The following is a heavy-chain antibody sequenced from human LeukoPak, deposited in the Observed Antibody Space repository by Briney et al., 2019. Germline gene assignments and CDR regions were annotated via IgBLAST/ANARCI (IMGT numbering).Heavy chain of an antibody. CDR1: GFTFSSYA. CDR3: AKDPFGVVNYYYYMDV. J-gene: IGHJ6*03. Sequence: PGGSLRLSCAASGFTFSSYAVSWVRQAPGKGLERVSAISGSGGSTYYADSVKGRFTISRDNSKNTLYLQMNSLRAEDTAVYYCAKDPFGVVNYYYYMDVWGKGTTVTVSS. D-gene: IGHD3-3*01. V-gene: IGHV3-23*01. CDR2: ISGSGGST.